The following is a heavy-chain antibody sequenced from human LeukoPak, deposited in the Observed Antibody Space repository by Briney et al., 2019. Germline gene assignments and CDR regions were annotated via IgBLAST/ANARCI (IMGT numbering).Heavy chain of an antibody. CDR2: IYYSGST. D-gene: IGHD6-6*01. J-gene: IGHJ4*02. CDR3: ARGGLYSSSSLSFDY. Sequence: SGPTLVKPSETLSLTCTVSGGSISSYYWGWIRQPPGKGLEWIGYIYYSGSTNYNPSLKSRVTISVDTSKKQFSLKLNSVTAADTAVYYCARGGLYSSSSLSFDYWGQGTLVTVSS. CDR1: GGSISSYY. V-gene: IGHV4-59*01.